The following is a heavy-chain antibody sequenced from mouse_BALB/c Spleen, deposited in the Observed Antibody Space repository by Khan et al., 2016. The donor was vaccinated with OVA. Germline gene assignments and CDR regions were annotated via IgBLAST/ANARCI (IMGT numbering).Heavy chain of an antibody. V-gene: IGHV1-18*01. J-gene: IGHJ2*01. CDR2: INPNNGDT. CDR3: ARTGYGSLGY. CDR1: GYTFTDYN. D-gene: IGHD1-1*01. Sequence: EVQLQQSGPELVKPGASVKIPCKASGYTFTDYNMDWVKQSHGKSLEWIGDINPNNGDTFYNQKFKGKATLTVDKSSSTAFMELRSLTFEDTAVYYCARTGYGSLGYWGQGTTLTVSS.